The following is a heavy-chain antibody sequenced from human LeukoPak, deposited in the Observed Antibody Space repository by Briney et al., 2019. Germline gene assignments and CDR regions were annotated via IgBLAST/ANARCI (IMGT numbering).Heavy chain of an antibody. CDR2: INQDESEK. D-gene: IGHD2-21*01. Sequence: RGSLSLSCAASGFTFSSYLMSWVRQAPGKGLEWVANINQDESEKEYVDSVKGRFTISRDNAENSLYLQMNSLRAEDTAVYYCARDKAHTFRCDPWGGGTVDSVPS. V-gene: IGHV3-7*05. CDR1: GFTFSSYL. J-gene: IGHJ5*02. CDR3: ARDKAHTFRCDP.